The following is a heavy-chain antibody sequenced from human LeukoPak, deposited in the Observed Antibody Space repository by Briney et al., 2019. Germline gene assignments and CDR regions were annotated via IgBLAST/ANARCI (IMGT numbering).Heavy chain of an antibody. V-gene: IGHV4-59*01. J-gene: IGHJ3*02. CDR2: IFYSGSN. Sequence: SETLSLTCTVSGDSIFSYYWSWIRQPPGKGLEWIGYIFYSGSNNYNPSLKSRVTMSVDTSKNQFSLKLSSVTAADTAVYYCAREVAPKNYYDRRDAFDIWGQGTMVTVSS. CDR3: AREVAPKNYYDRRDAFDI. D-gene: IGHD3-22*01. CDR1: GDSIFSYY.